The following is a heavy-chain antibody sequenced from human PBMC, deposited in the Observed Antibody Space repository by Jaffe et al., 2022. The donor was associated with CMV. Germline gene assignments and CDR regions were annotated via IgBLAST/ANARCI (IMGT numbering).Heavy chain of an antibody. Sequence: QVQLQESGPGLVKPSDTLSLTCFVSGGSVSSGGHFWSWIRQPPGKGLEFIAYFLYSGNNNYNPSLKSRVTISLDTSKSQFSLNLRSVTAADTAIYYCARGRGFGYGIDYWGQGTLVTVSS. CDR1: GGSVSSGGHF. J-gene: IGHJ4*02. D-gene: IGHD5-18*01. CDR3: ARGRGFGYGIDY. V-gene: IGHV4-61*08. CDR2: FLYSGNN.